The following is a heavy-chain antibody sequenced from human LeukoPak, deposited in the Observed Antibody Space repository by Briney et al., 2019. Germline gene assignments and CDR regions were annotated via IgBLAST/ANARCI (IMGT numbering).Heavy chain of an antibody. V-gene: IGHV4-61*02. CDR2: IYTSGST. J-gene: IGHJ3*02. CDR3: ARGRDYYDSSGYYLPYHDAFDI. CDR1: GGSISSGSYY. Sequence: SETLSLTCTVSGGSISSGSYYWSWIRQPAGKGLEWIGRIYTSGSTNYSPSLKSRVTISVDTSKNQFSLKLSSVTAADTAVYYCARGRDYYDSSGYYLPYHDAFDIWGQGTMVTVSS. D-gene: IGHD3-22*01.